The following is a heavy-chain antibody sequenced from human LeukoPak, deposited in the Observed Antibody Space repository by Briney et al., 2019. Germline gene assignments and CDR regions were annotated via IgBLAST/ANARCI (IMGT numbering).Heavy chain of an antibody. CDR3: ARGNWGPEF. CDR1: GFNLNSFY. CDR2: IRKDGTST. V-gene: IGHV3-74*01. Sequence: PGGSLRLSCVVSGFNLNSFYMDWVRQAPGKGLVWVSGIRKDGTSTGYADSVQGRFSISRETDKNTVYLQMNSLRPDGTGVYFCARGNWGPEFWGQGTLVTVSS. D-gene: IGHD3-16*01. J-gene: IGHJ4*02.